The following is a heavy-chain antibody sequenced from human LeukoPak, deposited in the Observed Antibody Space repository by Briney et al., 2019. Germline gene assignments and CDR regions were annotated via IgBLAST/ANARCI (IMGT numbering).Heavy chain of an antibody. Sequence: GGSVRLSCAASGFTFSNYAMTWVRQAPGKGLEWVSDINYSGGSTYYADSVKGRFTISRDNSKNTLYLQMNSLRADDTAVHYCAKVRPGFDPWGQGTLVTVSS. CDR2: INYSGGST. CDR1: GFTFSNYA. J-gene: IGHJ5*02. V-gene: IGHV3-23*01. CDR3: AKVRPGFDP.